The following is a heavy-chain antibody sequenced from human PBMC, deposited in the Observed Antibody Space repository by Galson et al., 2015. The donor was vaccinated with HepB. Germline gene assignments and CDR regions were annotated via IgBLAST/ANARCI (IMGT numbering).Heavy chain of an antibody. J-gene: IGHJ4*02. CDR1: GFSFSSYA. D-gene: IGHD2-15*01. Sequence: SLRLSCAASGFSFSSYAMAWVRQAPGKGLEWLAVIWYDGSNKYYADSVKGRFTVSRDNSKNSLYLQMSSLRAEDTAVYYCVRDGIYCRGGWCHPYWGQGTLVSVSS. CDR3: VRDGIYCRGGWCHPY. CDR2: IWYDGSNK. V-gene: IGHV3-33*08.